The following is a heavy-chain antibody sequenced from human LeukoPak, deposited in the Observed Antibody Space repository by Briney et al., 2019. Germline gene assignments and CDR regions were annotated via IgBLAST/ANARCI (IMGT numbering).Heavy chain of an antibody. Sequence: ASVKVSCKASGSTFTSYGISWVRQAPGQGLEWMGWISAYIGNTNYAQKLQGRVTMTTDTSTSTAYMELMRLRSDDKAVYYCARLGATRGGGVLRFDYWGQGTLVTVSS. CDR2: ISAYIGNT. D-gene: IGHD3-16*01. CDR1: GSTFTSYG. CDR3: ARLGATRGGGVLRFDY. V-gene: IGHV1-18*01. J-gene: IGHJ4*02.